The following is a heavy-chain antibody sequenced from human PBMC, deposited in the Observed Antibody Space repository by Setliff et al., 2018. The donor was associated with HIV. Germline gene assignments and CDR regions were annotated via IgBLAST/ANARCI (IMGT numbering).Heavy chain of an antibody. CDR2: IYYHGST. CDR3: ARGVITFGGLIGPLPS. J-gene: IGHJ5*02. V-gene: IGHV4-39*01. CDR1: GGSISSTNYF. Sequence: PSETLSLTCTVSGGSISSTNYFWGWIRQPPGKGLEWIGTIYYHGSTYYNPSLKSRVTISIDTSKNQFSLNLTSVTAADTAVYYCARGVITFGGLIGPLPSWGQGTLVTVSS. D-gene: IGHD3-16*02.